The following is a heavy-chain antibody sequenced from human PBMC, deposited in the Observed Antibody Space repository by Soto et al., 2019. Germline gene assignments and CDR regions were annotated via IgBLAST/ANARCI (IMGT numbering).Heavy chain of an antibody. V-gene: IGHV3-33*01. Sequence: QVQLVESGGGVVQPGRSLRLSCVGSGFPFWHYGMHWVRQAPGKGLEWVAVIWSDGKKESYADFVKGRFAISRDNFKDTLYLQRNRLRAEGAAVYYCARDRDGGWFHMDVWGQGTTVTVSS. J-gene: IGHJ6*02. CDR1: GFPFWHYG. CDR2: IWSDGKKE. CDR3: ARDRDGGWFHMDV. D-gene: IGHD6-19*01.